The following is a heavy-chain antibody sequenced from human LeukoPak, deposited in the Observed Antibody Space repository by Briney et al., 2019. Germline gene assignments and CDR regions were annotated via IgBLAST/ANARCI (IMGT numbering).Heavy chain of an antibody. Sequence: GGSLRLSCAASGFTFSTYWMSWVRQAPGKGLEWVANIKEDGSDKYYVDSVKGRFTISRDNAKNSLYLQMNSLRAEDTAVYYCARDTGYNTFDYWDQGTLVTVSS. CDR2: IKEDGSDK. J-gene: IGHJ4*02. CDR1: GFTFSTYW. CDR3: ARDTGYNTFDY. V-gene: IGHV3-7*05. D-gene: IGHD5-24*01.